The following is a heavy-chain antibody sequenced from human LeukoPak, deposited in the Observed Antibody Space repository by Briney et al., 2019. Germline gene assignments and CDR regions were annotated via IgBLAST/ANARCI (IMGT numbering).Heavy chain of an antibody. CDR2: IIPIFGTA. J-gene: IGHJ6*02. Sequence: SVKVSCTASGGTFSSYAISWVRQAPGQGLEWMGGIIPIFGTANYAQKFQGRVTITADESTGTAYMELSSLRSEDTAVYYCARDRTYYGMDVWGQGTTVTVSS. CDR1: GGTFSSYA. CDR3: ARDRTYYGMDV. D-gene: IGHD2-8*01. V-gene: IGHV1-69*01.